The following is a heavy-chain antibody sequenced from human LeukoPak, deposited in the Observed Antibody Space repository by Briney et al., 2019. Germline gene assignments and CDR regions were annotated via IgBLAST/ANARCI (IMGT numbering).Heavy chain of an antibody. CDR2: ISGSGGST. Sequence: GGSLRLSCAASGFTLSSYAMSWVRQAPGKGLERVSAISGSGGSTYYADSVKGRFTISRDNSKNTLYLQMNSVRAEDTAVYYCAKGVSYVVVVAATLYYFDYWGQGTLVTVSS. CDR3: AKGVSYVVVVAATLYYFDY. J-gene: IGHJ4*02. V-gene: IGHV3-23*01. D-gene: IGHD2-15*01. CDR1: GFTLSSYA.